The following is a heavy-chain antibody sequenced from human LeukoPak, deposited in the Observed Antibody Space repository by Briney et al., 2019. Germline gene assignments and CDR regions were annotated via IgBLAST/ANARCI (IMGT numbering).Heavy chain of an antibody. J-gene: IGHJ4*02. CDR2: IYPGDSDT. D-gene: IGHD2-2*01. Sequence: GESLKISCKGSGYRFTSYWIGWVRQMPGKGLECMGIIYPGDSDTRYSPSFQGQVTISADRSINTAYLQWSSLKASDTAIYYCARRGSSNEFDYWGQGTLVTVSS. V-gene: IGHV5-51*01. CDR1: GYRFTSYW. CDR3: ARRGSSNEFDY.